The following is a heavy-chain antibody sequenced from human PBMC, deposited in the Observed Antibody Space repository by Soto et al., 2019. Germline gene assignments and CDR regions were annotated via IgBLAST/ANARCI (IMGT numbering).Heavy chain of an antibody. CDR1: GYTFTSYY. J-gene: IGHJ5*02. CDR3: AREDGSWNDDHWFDP. Sequence: VASVKVSCKASGYTFTSYYMHWVRQAPGQGLEWMGIINPSGGSTSYAQKFQGRVTMTRDTSTSTVYMELSSLRSEDTAVYYCAREDGSWNDDHWFDPWGQGTLVTV. D-gene: IGHD1-1*01. V-gene: IGHV1-46*01. CDR2: INPSGGST.